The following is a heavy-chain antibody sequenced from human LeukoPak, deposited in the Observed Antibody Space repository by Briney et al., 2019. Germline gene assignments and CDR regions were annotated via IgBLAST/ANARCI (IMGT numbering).Heavy chain of an antibody. J-gene: IGHJ4*02. D-gene: IGHD3-22*01. CDR2: IRYDRSNK. V-gene: IGHV3-30*02. CDR1: GFTFSSYG. Sequence: PGGSLRLSCAASGFTFSSYGMHWVRQAPGKGLEWVAFIRYDRSNKYYADSVKGRFTISRDNSKNTLYLQMNSMRAEDTAVYYCAKSRSSGYSPTPPFDYWGQGTLVTVSS. CDR3: AKSRSSGYSPTPPFDY.